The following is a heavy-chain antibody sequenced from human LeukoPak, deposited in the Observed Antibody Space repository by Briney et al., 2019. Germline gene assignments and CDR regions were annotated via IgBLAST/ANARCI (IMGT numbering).Heavy chain of an antibody. Sequence: GGSLRLSCAASGFIFSNFAMMWARQPPGRGRGWVSSVTGSGGGTFYADSVQGRFTISRDNSQNTLYLQMNSLGAEDTAVYYCAKGAASALVDWFDPWGQGTLVTVSS. D-gene: IGHD6-25*01. V-gene: IGHV3-23*01. CDR3: AKGAASALVDWFDP. CDR2: VTGSGGGT. CDR1: GFIFSNFA. J-gene: IGHJ5*02.